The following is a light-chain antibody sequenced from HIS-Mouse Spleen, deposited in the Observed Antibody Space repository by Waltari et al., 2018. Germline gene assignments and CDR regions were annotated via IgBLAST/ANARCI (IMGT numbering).Light chain of an antibody. Sequence: SYELTQPPSVSVSPGQTARITCPGDALPKKYAQSYQQKSGQAPVLVIYEDSKRPSGIPERFSGSSSGTMATLTISGAQVEDEADYYCYSTDSSGNHRVFGGGTKLTVL. CDR3: YSTDSSGNHRV. J-gene: IGLJ2*01. CDR1: ALPKKY. V-gene: IGLV3-10*01. CDR2: EDS.